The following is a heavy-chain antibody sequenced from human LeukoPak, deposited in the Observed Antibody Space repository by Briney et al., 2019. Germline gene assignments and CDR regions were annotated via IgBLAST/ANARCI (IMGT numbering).Heavy chain of an antibody. D-gene: IGHD3-16*02. CDR1: GYTFTGYY. V-gene: IGHV7-4-1*02. Sequence: ASVKVSCKASGYTFTGYYMHWVRQAPGQGLEWMGWIHPSTGNPTYAQGFTGRFVFSLDTSVSTTYLQISSLKAEDTAVYYCARAFQHLGELSLPNYWGQGTLVTVSS. CDR3: ARAFQHLGELSLPNY. CDR2: IHPSTGNP. J-gene: IGHJ4*02.